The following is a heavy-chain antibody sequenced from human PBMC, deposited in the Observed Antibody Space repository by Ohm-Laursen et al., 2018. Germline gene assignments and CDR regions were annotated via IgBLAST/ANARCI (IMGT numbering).Heavy chain of an antibody. J-gene: IGHJ4*02. CDR3: AGGPPTSYFN. CDR2: IYYSGST. CDR1: GGSISSYY. V-gene: IGHV4-59*08. D-gene: IGHD2/OR15-2a*01. Sequence: SETLSLTCTVSGGSISSYYWSWIRQPPGKGLEWIGYIYYSGSTNYNPSLKSRVTMSVDTSKNQFSLKLSSVTAADTAVYYCAGGPPTSYFNWGQGTLVTVSS.